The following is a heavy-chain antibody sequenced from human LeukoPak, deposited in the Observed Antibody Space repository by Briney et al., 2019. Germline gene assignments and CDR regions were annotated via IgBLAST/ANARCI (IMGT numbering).Heavy chain of an antibody. Sequence: GGSLRLSCAASGFTFSSYAMSWVRQAPGKGLEWVSAISGSGGSTYYADSVKGRFTISRDNSKNTRYLQMNSLRAEDTAVYYLASAGDSSGSLFDYWGQGTLVTVSS. CDR3: ASAGDSSGSLFDY. CDR1: GFTFSSYA. J-gene: IGHJ4*02. D-gene: IGHD3-22*01. V-gene: IGHV3-23*01. CDR2: ISGSGGST.